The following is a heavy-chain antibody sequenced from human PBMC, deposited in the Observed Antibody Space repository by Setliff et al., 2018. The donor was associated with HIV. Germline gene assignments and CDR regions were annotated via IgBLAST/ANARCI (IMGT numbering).Heavy chain of an antibody. CDR3: ATTKYSGSYAGGGAFDI. Sequence: SVKVSCKASGGTFSSYAISWVRQAPGQGLEWMGGIIPILGIANYAQKFQGRVTITADKSTSTAYMELSSLRSEDTAVYYCATTKYSGSYAGGGAFDICGQGTMVTVSS. J-gene: IGHJ3*02. CDR2: IIPILGIA. D-gene: IGHD1-26*01. CDR1: GGTFSSYA. V-gene: IGHV1-69*10.